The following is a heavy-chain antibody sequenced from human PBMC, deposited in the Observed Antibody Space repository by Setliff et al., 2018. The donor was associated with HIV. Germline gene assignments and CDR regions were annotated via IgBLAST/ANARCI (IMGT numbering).Heavy chain of an antibody. CDR3: ASDVGGLQMATNFDY. CDR1: GGSISNYY. J-gene: IGHJ4*02. D-gene: IGHD1-26*01. Sequence: SETLSLTCTVSGGSISNYYWAWIRQPAGKGLEWIGRIYSSGSTDYNPSLRSRVTMSVDTSNNQFSLRLTSVTAADTAFYYCASDVGGLQMATNFDYWGQGTLVTVSS. V-gene: IGHV4-4*07. CDR2: IYSSGST.